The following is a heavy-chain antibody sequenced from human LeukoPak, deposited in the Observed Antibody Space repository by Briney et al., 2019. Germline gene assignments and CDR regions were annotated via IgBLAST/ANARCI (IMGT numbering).Heavy chain of an antibody. CDR1: GXXISSSSYY. CDR3: ARHPITIFGVNDAFDI. D-gene: IGHD3-3*01. CDR2: IYYSGST. Sequence: SETLSLTCTVXGXXISSSSYYWGWIRQXXXXXXXXIGSIYYSGSTYYNPSLKSRVTISVDTSKNQFSLKLSSVTAADTAVYYCARHPITIFGVNDAFDIWGQGTMVTVSS. V-gene: IGHV4-39*01. J-gene: IGHJ3*02.